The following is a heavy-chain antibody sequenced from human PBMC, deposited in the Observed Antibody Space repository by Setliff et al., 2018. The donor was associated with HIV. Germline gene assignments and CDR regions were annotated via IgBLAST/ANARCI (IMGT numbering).Heavy chain of an antibody. CDR3: VKGAGGYYDY. Sequence: ASVKVSCKASAHTFTGYYVHWVRQAPGQGLEWMGWINPNNGGTNYAQKFQGRVTMARDTSISTAYMELNRLTSDDTALYYCVKGAGGYYDYWSQGALVTVS. J-gene: IGHJ4*02. V-gene: IGHV1-2*02. CDR2: INPNNGGT. CDR1: AHTFTGYY. D-gene: IGHD2-15*01.